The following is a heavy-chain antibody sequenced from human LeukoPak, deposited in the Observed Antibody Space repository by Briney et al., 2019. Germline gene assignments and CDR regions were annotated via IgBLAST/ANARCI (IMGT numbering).Heavy chain of an antibody. CDR1: GFTFSSYA. J-gene: IGHJ3*02. D-gene: IGHD3-22*01. V-gene: IGHV3-30-3*01. CDR3: ARDYDSSVSYDAFDI. Sequence: GGSLRLSCAASGFTFSSYAMHWVRQAPGKGLEWVAVISYDGSNKYYADSVKGRFTISRDNPKNTLYLQMNSLRAEDTAVYYCARDYDSSVSYDAFDIWGQGTMVTVSS. CDR2: ISYDGSNK.